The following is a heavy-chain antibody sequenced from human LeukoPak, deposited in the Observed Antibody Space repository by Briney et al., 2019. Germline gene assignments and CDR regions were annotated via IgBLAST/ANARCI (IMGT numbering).Heavy chain of an antibody. CDR2: ISYDGGNK. CDR3: ARDQLPVPGYYFDY. J-gene: IGHJ4*02. V-gene: IGHV3-30*04. D-gene: IGHD2-2*01. CDR1: GFTFSSYA. Sequence: GGSLRLSCAASGFTFSSYAMHWVRQAPGKGLEWVAVISYDGGNKYYADSVKGRFTISRDNSKNTLYLQMNSLRAEDTAVYYCARDQLPVPGYYFDYWGQGTLVTVSS.